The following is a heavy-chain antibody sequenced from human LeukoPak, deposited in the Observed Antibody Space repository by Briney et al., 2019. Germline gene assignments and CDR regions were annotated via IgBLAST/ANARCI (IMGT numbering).Heavy chain of an antibody. Sequence: ASVTVSCKASGYTFTDYYIHWVRQAPGQGLEWMGWINPNSGGTNYAQKFRGRVTMTRDASISTAYMELSRLRSDDTAIYFCASGVMDFDRGSYYDDAFDIWGQGTMVTVSS. D-gene: IGHD3-22*01. CDR2: INPNSGGT. CDR1: GYTFTDYY. V-gene: IGHV1-2*02. CDR3: ASGVMDFDRGSYYDDAFDI. J-gene: IGHJ3*02.